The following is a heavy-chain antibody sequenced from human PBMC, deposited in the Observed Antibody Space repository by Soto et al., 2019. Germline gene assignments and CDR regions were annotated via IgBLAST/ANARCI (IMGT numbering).Heavy chain of an antibody. Sequence: GGSLRLSCGASGFTFSNYAMNWVRQAPGKGLEWVSTISGSGGSTYYADSVKGRFTISRDNSKNTLYLQMNSLRAEDTAVYYCAKDWYYYDSSGNWGQGTLVTVSS. J-gene: IGHJ4*02. CDR1: GFTFSNYA. D-gene: IGHD3-22*01. CDR2: ISGSGGST. V-gene: IGHV3-23*01. CDR3: AKDWYYYDSSGN.